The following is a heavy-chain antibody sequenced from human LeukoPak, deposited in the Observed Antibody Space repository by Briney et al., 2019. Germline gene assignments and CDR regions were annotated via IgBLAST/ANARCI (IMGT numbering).Heavy chain of an antibody. CDR1: GFTFSSDW. Sequence: GGSLRLSCAASGFTFSSDWMSRVRQAPGQGLECVANIKQDGSEKYYVDSVKGRFTISRDNAKNSLYLQMNSLRAEDTAVYYCARGEDWFDPWGQGTLVTVSS. V-gene: IGHV3-7*04. CDR3: ARGEDWFDP. J-gene: IGHJ5*02. CDR2: IKQDGSEK.